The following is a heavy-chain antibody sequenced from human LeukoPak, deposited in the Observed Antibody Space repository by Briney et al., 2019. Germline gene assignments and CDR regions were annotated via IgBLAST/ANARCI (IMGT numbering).Heavy chain of an antibody. V-gene: IGHV1-69*01. Sequence: GSSVKVSGKASGGTFSSYAISWVRQAPGQGLEWMGGIIPIFGTANYAQKFQGRVTITADESTSTAYMELSSLRSEDTAVYYCARDEAGTYGPDAFDIWGQGTMVTVSS. J-gene: IGHJ3*02. D-gene: IGHD1-26*01. CDR2: IIPIFGTA. CDR1: GGTFSSYA. CDR3: ARDEAGTYGPDAFDI.